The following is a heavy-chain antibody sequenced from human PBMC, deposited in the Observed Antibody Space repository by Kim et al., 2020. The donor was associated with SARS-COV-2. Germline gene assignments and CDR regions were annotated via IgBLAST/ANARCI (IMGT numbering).Heavy chain of an antibody. J-gene: IGHJ4*02. D-gene: IGHD4-17*01. Sequence: GGSLRLSCAASGFTFSSYSMNWVRQAPGKGLEWVSSISSSSSYIYYADSVKGRFTISRDNAKNSLYLQMNSLRAEDTAVYYCATLHISPIWGDYGDYVSDYWGQGTLVTVSS. CDR2: ISSSSSYI. CDR3: ATLHISPIWGDYGDYVSDY. CDR1: GFTFSSYS. V-gene: IGHV3-21*01.